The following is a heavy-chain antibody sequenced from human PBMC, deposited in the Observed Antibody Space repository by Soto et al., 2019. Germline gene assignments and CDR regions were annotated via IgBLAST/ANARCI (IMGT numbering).Heavy chain of an antibody. J-gene: IGHJ6*03. V-gene: IGHV4-31*03. CDR2: IYYSGST. D-gene: IGHD3-3*01. CDR3: ARGVFGVVIYYYYMDV. Sequence: PSETLSLTCTVSGGSISSGGYYWSWIRQHPGKGLEWIGYIYYSGSTYYNPSLKSRVTISVDTSKNQFSLKLSSVTAADTAVYYCARGVFGVVIYYYYMDVWGKGTTVTVSS. CDR1: GGSISSGGYY.